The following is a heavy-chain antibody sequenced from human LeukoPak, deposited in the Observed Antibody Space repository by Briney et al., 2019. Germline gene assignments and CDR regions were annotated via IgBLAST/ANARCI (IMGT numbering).Heavy chain of an antibody. Sequence: GASVKVSCKASGGTFSSYAISWVRQAPGQGLEWMGWISAYNGNTNYAQKLQGRVTMTTDTSTSTAYMELRSLRSDDTAVYYCARGYRLTRQPNDAFDIWGQGTMVTVSS. CDR1: GGTFSSYA. V-gene: IGHV1-18*01. J-gene: IGHJ3*02. CDR2: ISAYNGNT. D-gene: IGHD5-18*01. CDR3: ARGYRLTRQPNDAFDI.